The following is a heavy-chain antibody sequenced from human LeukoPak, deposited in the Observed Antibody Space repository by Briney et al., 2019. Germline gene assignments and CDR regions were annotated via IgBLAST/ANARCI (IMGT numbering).Heavy chain of an antibody. V-gene: IGHV3-23*01. CDR2: FSASGGST. CDR3: AKVGYTSGWSHFDY. Sequence: QPGGSLRLSCAASGFTFSSYAMSWVRQAPGKGLEWVSVFSASGGSTYYADSVKGRFTISRDNSKNTLYLQMNSPRAEDTAVYYCAKVGYTSGWSHFDYWGQGTLVTVSS. D-gene: IGHD6-19*01. CDR1: GFTFSSYA. J-gene: IGHJ4*02.